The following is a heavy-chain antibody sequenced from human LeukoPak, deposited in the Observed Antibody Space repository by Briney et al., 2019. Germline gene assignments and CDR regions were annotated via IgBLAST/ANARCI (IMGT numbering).Heavy chain of an antibody. CDR1: GYTFTSYY. J-gene: IGHJ4*02. V-gene: IGHV1-18*04. Sequence: ASVKVSCKASGYTFTSYYMHWVRQAPGQGLEWMGWISTYHGNTKYAHKFQGRVTMTADTSTSTAYMELNSLTSEDTAVYFCARRGDYFDSWGQGTLVTVSS. CDR3: ARRGDYFDS. CDR2: ISTYHGNT.